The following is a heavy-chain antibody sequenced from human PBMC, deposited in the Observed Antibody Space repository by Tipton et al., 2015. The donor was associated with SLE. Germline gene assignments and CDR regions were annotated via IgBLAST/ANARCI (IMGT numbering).Heavy chain of an antibody. CDR2: INPTGTWT. J-gene: IGHJ5*02. Sequence: QLVQSGAEVKKPGASVTVSCKASEFVFTNYYMHWVRQAPGQGLEWLGIINPTGTWTSYEDRFQGRLTITRDTSTTTVYMELSSLRSEDTAMYYCGRDQSDDDNSWRLDPWGQGTLVTVSS. CDR1: EFVFTNYY. CDR3: GRDQSDDDNSWRLDP. V-gene: IGHV1-46*01. D-gene: IGHD3-22*01.